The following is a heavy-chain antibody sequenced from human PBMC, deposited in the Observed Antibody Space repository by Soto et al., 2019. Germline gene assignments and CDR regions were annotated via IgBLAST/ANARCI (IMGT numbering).Heavy chain of an antibody. V-gene: IGHV2-5*02. D-gene: IGHD3-10*01. CDR2: IYWDDDK. Sequence: QITLKESGPTLVKPTQTLTLTCTFSGFSLSTSGVVVGWIRQPPGKALEWLALIYWDDDKRYSPSLKSRLTITKDTSKNQVVLTMTNMDPVDTATYYCARYYGSGSYFDYWGQGTLVTVSS. J-gene: IGHJ4*02. CDR1: GFSLSTSGVV. CDR3: ARYYGSGSYFDY.